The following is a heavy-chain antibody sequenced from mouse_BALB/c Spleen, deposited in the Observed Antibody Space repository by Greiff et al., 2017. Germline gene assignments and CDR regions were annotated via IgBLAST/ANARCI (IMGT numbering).Heavy chain of an antibody. CDR1: GYTFPSYY. J-gene: IGHJ3*01. CDR2: INPSNGGT. Sequence: VQLQQSGAELVKPGASVKLSCKASGYTFPSYYMYWVKQRPGQGLEWIGEINPSNGGTNFNEKFKSKATLTVDKSSSTAYMQLSSLTSEDSAVYYCTRWDYVFAYWGQGTLVTVSA. D-gene: IGHD1-1*01. CDR3: TRWDYVFAY. V-gene: IGHV1S81*02.